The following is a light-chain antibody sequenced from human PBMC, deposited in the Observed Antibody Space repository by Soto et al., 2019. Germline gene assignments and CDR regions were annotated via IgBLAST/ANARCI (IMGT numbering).Light chain of an antibody. CDR2: EVN. CDR3: FSFTTTSTHV. CDR1: LGIYNY. V-gene: IGLV2-14*01. J-gene: IGLJ1*01. Sequence: QSVLTQPASMSGSPGQSISISCTGGLGIYNYVSWYQQHPGKVPKLLIYEVNNRPSGVSNRFSGSKSGNTAYLTISGLQVEDEAEYFCFSFTTTSTHVFGTGTKVTVL.